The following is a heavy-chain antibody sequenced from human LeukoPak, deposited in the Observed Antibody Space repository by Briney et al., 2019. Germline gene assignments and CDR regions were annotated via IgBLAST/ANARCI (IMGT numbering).Heavy chain of an antibody. CDR3: AVRQSPRDKGKWLQLSLGYYYYYMDV. Sequence: SVKVSCKASGGTFSSYAISWVRQAPGQGLEWMGGIIPIFGTANYAQKFQGRVTITADESTSTAYMELSSLRSEDTAVYYCAVRQSPRDKGKWLQLSLGYYYYYMDVWGKGTTVTISS. CDR2: IIPIFGTA. J-gene: IGHJ6*03. V-gene: IGHV1-69*01. D-gene: IGHD5-24*01. CDR1: GGTFSSYA.